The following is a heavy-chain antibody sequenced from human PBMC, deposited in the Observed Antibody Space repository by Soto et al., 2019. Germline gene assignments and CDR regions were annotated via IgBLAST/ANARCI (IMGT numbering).Heavy chain of an antibody. V-gene: IGHV4-4*02. D-gene: IGHD2-2*01. J-gene: IGHJ5*02. CDR3: ARSYNTTWTSWGP. CDR1: GGSISSSNW. Sequence: SETLSLTCAVSGGSISSSNWWSWVRQPPGKGLEWIGEIYHSGSTNYNPSLKSRVTISVDKSKNQFSLKLNSVTAADTAVYYCARSYNTTWTSWGPWGQGALVTVSS. CDR2: IYHSGST.